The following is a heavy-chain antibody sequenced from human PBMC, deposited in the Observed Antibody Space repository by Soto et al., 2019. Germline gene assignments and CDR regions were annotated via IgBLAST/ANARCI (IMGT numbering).Heavy chain of an antibody. D-gene: IGHD1-1*01. CDR2: IGAHNGNT. V-gene: IGHV1-18*01. CDR3: ARGRYGDY. Sequence: APGQGLECMGWIGAHNGNTDYAQKLQGRVTVTRDTSTSTAYMELRSLRSDDTAVYYCARGRYGDYWGQGALVTVSS. J-gene: IGHJ4*02.